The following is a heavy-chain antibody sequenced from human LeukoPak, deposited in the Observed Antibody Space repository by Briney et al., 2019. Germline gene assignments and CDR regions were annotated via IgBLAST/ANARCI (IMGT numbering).Heavy chain of an antibody. CDR3: AKDLFAMTQWEQLGY. Sequence: PGRSLRLSCAASGFTFDDYAMHWVRQAPGKGLEWVSGIRWNSGSIGYADSVKGRFTISRDNSKNTLYLQMNSLRTEDTAVYYCAKDLFAMTQWEQLGYWGQGTLVTVSS. J-gene: IGHJ4*02. V-gene: IGHV3-9*01. CDR1: GFTFDDYA. CDR2: IRWNSGSI. D-gene: IGHD1-26*01.